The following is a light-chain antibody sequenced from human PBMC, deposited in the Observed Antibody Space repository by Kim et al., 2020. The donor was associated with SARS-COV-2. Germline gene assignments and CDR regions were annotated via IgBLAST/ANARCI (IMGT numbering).Light chain of an antibody. V-gene: IGLV3-19*01. J-gene: IGLJ7*01. CDR3: NSRDSSGNHAV. CDR1: SLRSYY. CDR2: GKN. Sequence: ALGQTVRITCQGDSLRSYYAIWYQQKPGQAPVLVIYGKNNRPSGIPDRFSGSSSGNTASLTITGAQAEDEADYYCNSRDSSGNHAVFGGGTQLTVL.